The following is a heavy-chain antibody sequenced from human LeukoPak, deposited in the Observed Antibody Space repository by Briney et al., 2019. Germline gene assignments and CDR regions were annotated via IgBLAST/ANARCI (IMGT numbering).Heavy chain of an antibody. Sequence: GGSLRLSCTAPGFAFSSYGMHWVRQAPGKGLEWVAVTSSDGSLKYYMDSVKGRFTISRDNSKNTLYLQMDGLRAEDTAVYYCASIPTLYYYDSSGYSFRSYYGMDVWGQGTTVTVSS. D-gene: IGHD3-22*01. V-gene: IGHV3-30*03. CDR2: TSSDGSLK. J-gene: IGHJ6*02. CDR1: GFAFSSYG. CDR3: ASIPTLYYYDSSGYSFRSYYGMDV.